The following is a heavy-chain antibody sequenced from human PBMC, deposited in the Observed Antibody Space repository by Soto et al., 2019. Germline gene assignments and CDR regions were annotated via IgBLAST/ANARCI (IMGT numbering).Heavy chain of an antibody. CDR1: GFTFSSYA. D-gene: IGHD1-26*01. CDR2: ISYDGCNK. V-gene: IGHV3-30-3*01. CDR3: AREDGVVGSSSAFDH. Sequence: GGSLRLSCAASGFTFSSYAMHWVRQAPGKGLEWVAVISYDGCNKYYADSVNGRFTISRDNSKNTLYLQMNRLRAEDTAIYYCAREDGVVGSSSAFDHWGLGTLVTVSS. J-gene: IGHJ4*02.